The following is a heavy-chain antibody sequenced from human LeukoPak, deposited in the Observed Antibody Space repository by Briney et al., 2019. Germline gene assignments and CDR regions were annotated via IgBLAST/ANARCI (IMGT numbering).Heavy chain of an antibody. V-gene: IGHV3-64D*09. D-gene: IGHD3-3*01. CDR2: ITNNGGST. CDR1: GFTFSNYA. J-gene: IGHJ4*02. CDR3: ASSHPRYTIFGLSLDS. Sequence: GGSLRLSCSASGFTFSNYAMHWVRQAPGKGLEYVSAITNNGGSTYYADSVKGRFTISRDNSKNTLYLQMSSLRAEDTAVYYCASSHPRYTIFGLSLDSWGQGTLVTVSS.